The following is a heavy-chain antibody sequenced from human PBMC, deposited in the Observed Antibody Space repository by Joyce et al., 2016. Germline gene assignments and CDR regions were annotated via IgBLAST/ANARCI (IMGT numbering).Heavy chain of an antibody. CDR1: GFTFSTYA. V-gene: IGHV3-48*01. CDR3: ARGVITTWVRLDY. CDR2: ISSSSGTI. D-gene: IGHD3-22*01. Sequence: EVQLVESGGGLVQHGGSLRLSCAASGFTFSTYAMNWVRQAPGKGLEWVSYISSSSGTIYHADSVKGRFTISRDNAKNSLYLQMNSLRGEDTAVYYCARGVITTWVRLDYWGQGTLVTVSS. J-gene: IGHJ4*02.